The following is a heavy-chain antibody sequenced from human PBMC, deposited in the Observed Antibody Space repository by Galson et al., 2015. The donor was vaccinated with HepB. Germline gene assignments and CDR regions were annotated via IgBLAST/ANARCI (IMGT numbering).Heavy chain of an antibody. D-gene: IGHD3-10*01. V-gene: IGHV2-70*11. CDR3: ARMKGVRGVWGHWFDP. Sequence: PALVKPTQTLTLTCTFSGFSLSTSGMCVSWIRQPPGKALEWLARIDWDDDKYYSTSLKTRLTISKDTSKNQVVLTMTNMDPVDTATYYCARMKGVRGVWGHWFDPWGQGTLVTVSS. J-gene: IGHJ5*02. CDR1: GFSLSTSGMC. CDR2: IDWDDDK.